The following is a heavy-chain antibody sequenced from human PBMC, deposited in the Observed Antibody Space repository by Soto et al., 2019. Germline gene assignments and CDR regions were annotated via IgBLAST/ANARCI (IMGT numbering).Heavy chain of an antibody. Sequence: GGSLRLSCEASGFIFKDYAMTWVRQAPGTGLEWVSSISGSGSTTFYAESVKGRFTVSRDNSKNTVSPQMSSLRAEDTAIYYCARLPLYGSSSHPLDYWGHGTLVTVSS. D-gene: IGHD6-6*01. CDR3: ARLPLYGSSSHPLDY. CDR1: GFIFKDYA. V-gene: IGHV3-23*01. J-gene: IGHJ4*01. CDR2: ISGSGSTT.